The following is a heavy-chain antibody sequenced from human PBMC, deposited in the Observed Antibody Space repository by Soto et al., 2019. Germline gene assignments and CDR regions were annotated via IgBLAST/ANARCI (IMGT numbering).Heavy chain of an antibody. J-gene: IGHJ6*02. CDR3: ASDLVGASDSYGLDV. CDR2: IWHDGNNK. D-gene: IGHD1-26*01. V-gene: IGHV3-33*01. CDR1: GFTFSNYG. Sequence: QVQLVESGGGVVQPGRSLRLSCAASGFTFSNYGMHWVRQAPGKGLEWVAIIWHDGNNKYYADSVRGRFIISRDNSKNRMYLQMNSLRAEDTAGYYCASDLVGASDSYGLDVWGQGTPVTGSS.